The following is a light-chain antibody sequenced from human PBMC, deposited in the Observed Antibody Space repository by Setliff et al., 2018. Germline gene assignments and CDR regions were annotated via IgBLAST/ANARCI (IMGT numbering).Light chain of an antibody. CDR1: TSNIGSNIV. J-gene: IGLJ1*01. V-gene: IGLV2-8*01. CDR3: SSYAGSNNPYV. CDR2: EVS. Sequence: QSVLTQPPSASGTPGQRVTITCSGSTSNIGSNIVSWYQHLPATAPKLMIYEVSKRPSGVPDRFSGSKSGNTASLTVSGLQAEDEADYYCSSYAGSNNPYVFGTGTKVTVL.